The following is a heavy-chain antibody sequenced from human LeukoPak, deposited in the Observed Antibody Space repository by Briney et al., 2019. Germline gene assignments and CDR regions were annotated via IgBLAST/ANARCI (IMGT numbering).Heavy chain of an antibody. CDR3: ARDRAWNYFDY. D-gene: IGHD3-3*01. CDR2: ISNGGSRK. CDR1: GFTLSRHG. Sequence: GESLRLSCAPSGFTLSRHGMHWVRQAPGKGLEWVAIISNGGSRKYYAHSVEGRFTISRDNSKNTLYLQIDSLRAEDTAVYYCARDRAWNYFDYWGQGTLVTVSS. J-gene: IGHJ4*02. V-gene: IGHV3-30*03.